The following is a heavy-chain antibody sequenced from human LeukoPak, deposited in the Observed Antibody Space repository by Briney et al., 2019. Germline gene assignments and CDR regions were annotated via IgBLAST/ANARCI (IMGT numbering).Heavy chain of an antibody. CDR1: GYSFTSYW. D-gene: IGHD1-7*01. J-gene: IGHJ5*02. Sequence: GESLKISCKGSGYSFTSYWIGRVRQMPGKGLEWMGIIYPGDSDTRYSPSFQGQVTISADKSISTAYLQWSSLKASDTAMYYCARLGITGTVYNWFDPWGQGTLVTVSS. V-gene: IGHV5-51*01. CDR2: IYPGDSDT. CDR3: ARLGITGTVYNWFDP.